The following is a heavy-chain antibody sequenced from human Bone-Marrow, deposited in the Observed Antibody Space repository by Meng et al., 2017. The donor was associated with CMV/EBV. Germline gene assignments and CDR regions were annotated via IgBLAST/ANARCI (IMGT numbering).Heavy chain of an antibody. CDR1: GYTFTGYY. V-gene: IGHV1-2*02. D-gene: IGHD4-23*01. CDR3: ASGGNPAGYYYGMDV. CDR2: INPNSGGT. Sequence: ASVKVSCKASGYTFTGYYMHWVRQAPGQGLEWMGWINPNSGGTNYAQKFQGRVTMTRDTSISTAYMELSRLRSDDTAVYYCASGGNPAGYYYGMDVWGQGTTVTVYS. J-gene: IGHJ6*02.